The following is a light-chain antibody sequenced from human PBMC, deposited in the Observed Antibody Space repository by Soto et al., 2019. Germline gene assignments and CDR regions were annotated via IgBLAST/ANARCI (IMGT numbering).Light chain of an antibody. J-gene: IGKJ1*01. CDR1: QSISSW. V-gene: IGKV1-5*03. Sequence: DIQMTQSPSTLSASVGDRVTITCRASQSISSWLAWYQQKPGKAPTLLIYKASSLESGVPSRFSGRGSGTEFTITISSLQPDDCETYYCQQYNSYWWTFGQGTKVEIK. CDR3: QQYNSYWWT. CDR2: KAS.